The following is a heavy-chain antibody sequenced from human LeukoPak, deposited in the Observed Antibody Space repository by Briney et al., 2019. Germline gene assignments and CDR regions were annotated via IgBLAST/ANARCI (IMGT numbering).Heavy chain of an antibody. V-gene: IGHV3-74*01. J-gene: IGHJ6*02. CDR1: GFTFTSYW. CDR3: ARGRYYSMDV. CDR2: VNSDGSST. Sequence: GGSLRLSCAASGFTFTSYWMHWVRQAPGQGLVWVSRVNSDGSSTTYAHSVKGRFTISRDNAKNTLYLQMNSLRAEDTAVYYCARGRYYSMDVWGQGTTVTVSS.